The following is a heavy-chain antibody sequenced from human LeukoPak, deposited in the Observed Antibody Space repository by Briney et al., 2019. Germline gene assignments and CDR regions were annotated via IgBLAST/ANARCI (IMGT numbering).Heavy chain of an antibody. CDR2: MYPGDSET. D-gene: IGHD1-26*01. CDR3: STALYTGIYGDAFDI. CDR1: GYSFTNYW. J-gene: IGHJ3*02. V-gene: IGHV5-51*01. Sequence: PGESLKISCQGSGYSFTNYWIGWVRQMPGKGLEWMGIMYPGDSETRYSPSFQDQVTISADKSISTAYLQWSSLKASDTAMYYCSTALYTGIYGDAFDIWGQGTMVTVSS.